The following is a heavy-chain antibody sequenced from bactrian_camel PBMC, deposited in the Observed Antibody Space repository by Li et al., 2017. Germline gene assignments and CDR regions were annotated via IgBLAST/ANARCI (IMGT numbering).Heavy chain of an antibody. CDR1: GYRYSTYC. D-gene: IGHD7*01. CDR3: VRSNWGPTD. Sequence: HVQLVESGGGSVQAGESLRLSCVVSGYRYSTYCMGWFRRVPGNEREPLASIDSDGRTSVADSVKGRFTVSRDNAKNTVYLQMNSLEPGDTAVYYCVRSNWGPTDWGQGTQVTVS. J-gene: IGHJ4*01. V-gene: IGHV3S53*01. CDR2: IDSDGRT.